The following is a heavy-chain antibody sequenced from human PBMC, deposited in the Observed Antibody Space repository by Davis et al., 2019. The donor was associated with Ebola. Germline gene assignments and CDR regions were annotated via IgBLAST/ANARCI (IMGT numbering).Heavy chain of an antibody. CDR2: IYSGGST. V-gene: IGHV3-53*01. Sequence: PGGSLRLSCAASGFTVSSNYMSWVRQAPGKGLEWVSVIYSGGSTYYADSVKGRFTISRDNSKNTLYLQMNSLRAEDTAVYYCARSSAARHVGLSWFDYWGQGTLVTVSS. CDR3: ARSSAARHVGLSWFDY. CDR1: GFTVSSNY. J-gene: IGHJ4*02. D-gene: IGHD6-6*01.